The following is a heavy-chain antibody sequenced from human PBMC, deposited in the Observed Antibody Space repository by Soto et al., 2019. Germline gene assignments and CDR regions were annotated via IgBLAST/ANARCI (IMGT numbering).Heavy chain of an antibody. Sequence: GGSLRLSCAASGFTFSSYSMNWVRQAPGKGLEWVSSISSSSSYIYYADSVKGRFTISRDNAKNSLYLQMNSLRAEDTAVYYCARSFGVVITPADYYYYGMDVWGQGTTVTVSS. V-gene: IGHV3-21*01. CDR3: ARSFGVVITPADYYYYGMDV. J-gene: IGHJ6*02. CDR2: ISSSSSYI. CDR1: GFTFSSYS. D-gene: IGHD3-3*01.